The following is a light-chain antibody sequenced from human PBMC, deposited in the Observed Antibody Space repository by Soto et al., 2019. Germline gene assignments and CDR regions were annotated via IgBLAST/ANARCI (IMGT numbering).Light chain of an antibody. J-gene: IGKJ1*01. CDR2: GAS. CDR3: QQYNSYPWT. Sequence: EIVMTQSPATLSVSPGERATLSCRASQSVSSNLAWYQQKPGQAPRLLIYGASTRATGIPARFSGSGSGTEFTLTISSLQPDDFATYYCQQYNSYPWTFGQGTKVDI. V-gene: IGKV3-15*01. CDR1: QSVSSN.